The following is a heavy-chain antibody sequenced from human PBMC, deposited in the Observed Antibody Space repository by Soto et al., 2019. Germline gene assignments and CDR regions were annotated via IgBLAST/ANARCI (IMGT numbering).Heavy chain of an antibody. D-gene: IGHD4-17*01. CDR1: GGSFSGYY. CDR3: AGLYGELDY. Sequence: PSETLSLTCAVYGGSFSGYYWSWIRQPPGKGLEWIGEINHSGSTNYNPSLKSRVTISVDTSKNQFSLKLSSVTAADTAVYYCAGLYGELDYWGQGTLVTVSS. V-gene: IGHV4-34*01. CDR2: INHSGST. J-gene: IGHJ4*02.